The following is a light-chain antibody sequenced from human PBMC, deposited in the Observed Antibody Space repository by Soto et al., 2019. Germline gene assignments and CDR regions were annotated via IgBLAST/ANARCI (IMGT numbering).Light chain of an antibody. CDR3: SSYTSSSFYV. J-gene: IGLJ1*01. V-gene: IGLV2-14*01. CDR2: DVS. Sequence: QSALTQPASVSGSPGQSITISCTGTSSDVGGYNYVSWYQQHPGKAPKLMIYDVSNRPSGVSNRFSGSKSGNTASLTISGRQAEDEGDYYCSSYTSSSFYVFGTGTKLTVL. CDR1: SSDVGGYNY.